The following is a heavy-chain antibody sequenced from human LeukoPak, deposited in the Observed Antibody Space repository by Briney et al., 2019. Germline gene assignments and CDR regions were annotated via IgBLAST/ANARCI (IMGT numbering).Heavy chain of an antibody. D-gene: IGHD2-2*01. J-gene: IGHJ4*02. Sequence: GGSLRLSCAASGFTFSSYGMHWVRQAPGKGLEWVAVISYDGSNKYYADSVKGRFTISRDNSKNTLYLQMNSLRAEDTAVYYCARDLGLVPAAVFDYWGQGTLVTVSS. CDR2: ISYDGSNK. CDR3: ARDLGLVPAAVFDY. V-gene: IGHV3-30*03. CDR1: GFTFSSYG.